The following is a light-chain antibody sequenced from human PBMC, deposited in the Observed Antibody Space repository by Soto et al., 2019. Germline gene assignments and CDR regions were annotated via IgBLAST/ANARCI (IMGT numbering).Light chain of an antibody. CDR3: QQDNYWPLT. CDR1: QSVSSN. V-gene: IGKV3-15*01. J-gene: IGKJ1*01. CDR2: GAS. Sequence: EIVMTQSPATLSVSPGERATLSCRASQSVSSNLAWYQQKPGKVPRLLIYGASTRATGISARFSGGGSGTEFTLTISILQSGDVAVYSCQQDNYWPLTFGQGTKVEIK.